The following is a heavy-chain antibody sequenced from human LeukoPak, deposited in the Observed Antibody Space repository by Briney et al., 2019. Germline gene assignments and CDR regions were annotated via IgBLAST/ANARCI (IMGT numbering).Heavy chain of an antibody. V-gene: IGHV1-8*03. CDR2: MNPNSGNT. Sequence: GASVKVSCKASGYTFTSYDINWVRQATGQGLEWMGWMNPNSGNTGYAQKFQGRVTITRNTSISTAYMELSSLRSEDTAVYYCARETCSSTSCPDYYYYMDVWGKGTTVTVSS. D-gene: IGHD2-2*01. J-gene: IGHJ6*03. CDR1: GYTFTSYD. CDR3: ARETCSSTSCPDYYYYMDV.